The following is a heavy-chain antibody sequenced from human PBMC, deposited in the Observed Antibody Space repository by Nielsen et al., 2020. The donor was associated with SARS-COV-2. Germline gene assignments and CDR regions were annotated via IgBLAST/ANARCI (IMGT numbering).Heavy chain of an antibody. CDR3: ARESEYRDRWTALDS. D-gene: IGHD2-2*01. Sequence: SETLSLTCTVSGGPISDDGYYWTWIRQHPGKGLEWVGYIDYKGKTYYNPSLKSRASMSVVTSKNQFSLMLSFVTAAETAVFYCARESEYRDRWTALDSWGHGTLVTVSS. CDR2: IDYKGKT. CDR1: GGPISDDGYY. V-gene: IGHV4-31*03. J-gene: IGHJ5*01.